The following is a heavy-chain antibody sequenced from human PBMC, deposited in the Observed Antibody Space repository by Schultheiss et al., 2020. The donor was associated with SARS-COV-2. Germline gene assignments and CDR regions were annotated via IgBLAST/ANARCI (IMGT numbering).Heavy chain of an antibody. CDR2: IRSKANSYAT. J-gene: IGHJ4*02. Sequence: GSLRLSCAASGFTFSGSAMHWVRQASGKGLEWVGRIRSKANSYATAYAASVKGRFTISRDDSKNTAYLQMNSLKTEDTAVYYCTRAHPYDYVWGSYGRRRFDYWGQGTLVTVSS. V-gene: IGHV3-73*01. CDR3: TRAHPYDYVWGSYGRRRFDY. D-gene: IGHD3-16*01. CDR1: GFTFSGSA.